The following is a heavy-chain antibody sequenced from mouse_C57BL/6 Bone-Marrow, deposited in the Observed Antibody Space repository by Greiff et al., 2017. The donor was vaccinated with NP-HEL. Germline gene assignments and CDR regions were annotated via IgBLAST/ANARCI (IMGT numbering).Heavy chain of an antibody. V-gene: IGHV1-26*01. Sequence: EVQLQQSGPELVKPGASVKISCKASGYTFTDYYMNWVKQSHGKSLEWIGDINPNNGGTSYNQKFKGKATLTVDKSSSTAYMELRSLTSEDSAVYYCARDRILGYAMDYWGQGTSVTVSS. CDR1: GYTFTDYY. CDR2: INPNNGGT. CDR3: ARDRILGYAMDY. J-gene: IGHJ4*01.